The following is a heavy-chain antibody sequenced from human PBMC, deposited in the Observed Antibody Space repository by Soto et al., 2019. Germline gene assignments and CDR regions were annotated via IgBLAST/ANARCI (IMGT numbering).Heavy chain of an antibody. Sequence: PSETLSLTCAVSGGSISSSNWWSWVRQPPGKGLEWIWEIYHSGSTNYNPSLKSRVTISVDKSKNQFSLKLSSVTAADTAVYYCARVPSGPEGIPDVWGQGTTVTVSS. CDR2: IYHSGST. CDR1: GGSISSSNW. D-gene: IGHD5-18*01. CDR3: ARVPSGPEGIPDV. V-gene: IGHV4-4*02. J-gene: IGHJ6*02.